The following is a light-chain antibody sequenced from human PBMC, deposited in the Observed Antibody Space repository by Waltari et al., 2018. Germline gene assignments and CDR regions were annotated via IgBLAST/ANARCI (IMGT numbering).Light chain of an antibody. V-gene: IGLV2-14*04. CDR2: DAS. Sequence: HRHPGKVPHLLVCDASDRPAGVSRRFSDSKSGNTASLTISVLQADYEAEYYCNSYTGSSSWVFGGGTKLTVL. J-gene: IGLJ3*02. CDR3: NSYTGSSSWV.